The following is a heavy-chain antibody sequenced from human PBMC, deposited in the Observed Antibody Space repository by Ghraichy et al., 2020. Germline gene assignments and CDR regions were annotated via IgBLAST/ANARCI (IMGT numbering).Heavy chain of an antibody. CDR1: GGSITSGTYY. CDR2: IYYSGST. D-gene: IGHD6-19*01. CDR3: ARQRTTYSSGWYFDY. Sequence: SETLSLTCTVSGGSITSGTYYWVWIRQPPGKGLEWIGSIYYSGSTYYNPSLKSRITMSVDTSKNQFSLKVSSVTAADTAVYYCARQRTTYSSGWYFDYWGQGALVTVSS. J-gene: IGHJ4*02. V-gene: IGHV4-39*01.